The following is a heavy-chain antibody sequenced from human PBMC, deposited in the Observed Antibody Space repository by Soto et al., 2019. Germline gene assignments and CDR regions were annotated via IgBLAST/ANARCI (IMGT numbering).Heavy chain of an antibody. V-gene: IGHV1-69*13. Sequence: EASVKVSCKASGGTFSSYAISWVRQAPGQGLEWMGGIIPIFGTANYAQKFQGRVTITADESTSTAYMELSSLRSEDTAVYYCASNTYYYDSSGYYYPSWYFDLWGRGTLVTVSS. CDR1: GGTFSSYA. CDR2: IIPIFGTA. J-gene: IGHJ2*01. CDR3: ASNTYYYDSSGYYYPSWYFDL. D-gene: IGHD3-22*01.